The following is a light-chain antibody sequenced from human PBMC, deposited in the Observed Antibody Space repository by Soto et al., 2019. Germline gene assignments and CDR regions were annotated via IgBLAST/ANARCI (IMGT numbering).Light chain of an antibody. J-gene: IGKJ1*01. Sequence: DIQMTQSPSTLSASVGDRVTITCRASQTISTWLAWYQQKPGRAPKLLIYKASSLESGVPSRLSGSGYGTEFTLTISSLRPDDFATYYCQQYNSYWTFGQGTKGEIK. CDR3: QQYNSYWT. CDR2: KAS. V-gene: IGKV1-5*03. CDR1: QTISTW.